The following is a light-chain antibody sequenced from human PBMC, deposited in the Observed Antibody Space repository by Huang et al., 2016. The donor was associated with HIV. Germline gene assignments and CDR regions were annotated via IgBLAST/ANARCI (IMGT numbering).Light chain of an antibody. Sequence: IQMTQSPSSLSASVGDRVTITCRASQTIRNYLNWYRQRPGKAPELLIDSASTLQSGVPSRFTGSGSDTDFTLTISSLQPEDSATYFCQQSFNTPRTFGQGTHLGI. CDR1: QTIRNY. CDR3: QQSFNTPRT. V-gene: IGKV1-39*01. CDR2: SAS. J-gene: IGKJ2*01.